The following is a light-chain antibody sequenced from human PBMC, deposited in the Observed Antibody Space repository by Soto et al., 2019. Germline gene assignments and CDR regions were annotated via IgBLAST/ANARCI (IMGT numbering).Light chain of an antibody. J-gene: IGLJ2*01. CDR3: ATWDGSLNGVV. V-gene: IGLV1-44*01. CDR2: SNN. CDR1: TSDIGGNP. Sequence: QSVLAQPPSASGTPGQRVTISWSGSTSDIGGNPVNWYQQLPGTAPKLLIYSNNQRPSGVPDRVSGSKSGTSASLAISGLQSEDEADYYCATWDGSLNGVVFGGGTKLTVL.